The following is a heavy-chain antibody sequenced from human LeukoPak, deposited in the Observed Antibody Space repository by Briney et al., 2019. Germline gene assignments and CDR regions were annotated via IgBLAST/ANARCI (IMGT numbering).Heavy chain of an antibody. CDR2: INHSGST. CDR3: VRGSGWYY. V-gene: IGHV4-34*01. Sequence: SETLSLTCAVYGGSFSGYYWSWIRQPPGKGLEWIGEINHSGSTNYNPSLKSRVTISVDTSKNQFSLKLSSVTAADTAVYYCVRGSGWYYWGQGTLVTVSS. CDR1: GGSFSGYY. D-gene: IGHD6-19*01. J-gene: IGHJ4*02.